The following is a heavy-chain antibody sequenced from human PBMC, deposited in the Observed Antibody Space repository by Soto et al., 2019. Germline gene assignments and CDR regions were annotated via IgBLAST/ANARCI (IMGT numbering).Heavy chain of an antibody. CDR1: GGSISSGGYY. Sequence: QVQLQESGPGLVKPSQTLSLTCTVSGGSISSGGYYWSWIRQHPGKGLEWIGYIYYSGSTYYKPSIKSRVTISVDTSKNYFSLKLSSVTAADTAVYYCARGHYLNSNGHWYFGLWGRGTLVTVSS. V-gene: IGHV4-31*03. J-gene: IGHJ2*01. CDR2: IYYSGST. CDR3: ARGHYLNSNGHWYFGL. D-gene: IGHD3-22*01.